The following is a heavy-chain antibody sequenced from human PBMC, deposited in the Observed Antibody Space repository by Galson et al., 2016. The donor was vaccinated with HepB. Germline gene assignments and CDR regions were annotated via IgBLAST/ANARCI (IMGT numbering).Heavy chain of an antibody. J-gene: IGHJ4*02. D-gene: IGHD3-3*01. CDR1: GFTFSSYA. V-gene: IGHV3-30*04. Sequence: SLRLSCAASGFTFSSYAMHWVRQAPGKGLEWVAVISYDENSKFYADSVKGRFSISRDNSNNTLYLQLNSLGSEDTAVYYCASTRGGRFWSDYEGLNYWGQGTLVIVST. CDR2: ISYDENSK. CDR3: ASTRGGRFWSDYEGLNY.